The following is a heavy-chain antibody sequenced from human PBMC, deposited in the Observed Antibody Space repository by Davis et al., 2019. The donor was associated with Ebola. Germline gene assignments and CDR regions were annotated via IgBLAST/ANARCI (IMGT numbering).Heavy chain of an antibody. V-gene: IGHV3-64*04. D-gene: IGHD1-1*01. Sequence: GESLKISCAASGFTFSSYAMHWVRQAPGKGLEYVSAISSNGGSTYYADSVKGRFTISRDNSKNTLYLQMNSRRAEDTAVYYCAKEGPLERYYFDYWGQGTLVTVSS. CDR2: ISSNGGST. CDR3: AKEGPLERYYFDY. CDR1: GFTFSSYA. J-gene: IGHJ4*02.